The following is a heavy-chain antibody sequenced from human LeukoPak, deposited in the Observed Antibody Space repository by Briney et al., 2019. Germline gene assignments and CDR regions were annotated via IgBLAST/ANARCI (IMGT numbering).Heavy chain of an antibody. V-gene: IGHV3-21*06. J-gene: IGHJ4*02. D-gene: IGHD6-13*01. CDR3: VRDGEAAGLFDL. CDR1: GFTFSSYE. CDR2: ISSRLRHI. Sequence: GGSLRLSCAASGFTFSSYEMNWVRQAPGKGLEWVSSISSRLRHIYYADSARGRFTVSRDNVKNSLFLQMNSLRIEDTAIYYCVRDGEAAGLFDLWGQGTLVTVSS.